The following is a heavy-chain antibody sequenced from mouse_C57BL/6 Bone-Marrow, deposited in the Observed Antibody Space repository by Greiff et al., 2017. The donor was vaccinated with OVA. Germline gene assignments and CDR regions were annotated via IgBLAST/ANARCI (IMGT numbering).Heavy chain of an antibody. CDR2: ISYDGSN. CDR1: GYSITSGYY. D-gene: IGHD1-1*02. CDR3: ARDGTFYAMDY. V-gene: IGHV3-6*01. J-gene: IGHJ4*01. Sequence: EVKLQESGPGLVKPSQSLSLTCSVTGYSITSGYYWNWIRQFPGNKLEWMGYISYDGSNNYNPSLKNRISITRDTSENQFFLKLNSVTTEDTATYYCARDGTFYAMDYWGQGTSVTVSS.